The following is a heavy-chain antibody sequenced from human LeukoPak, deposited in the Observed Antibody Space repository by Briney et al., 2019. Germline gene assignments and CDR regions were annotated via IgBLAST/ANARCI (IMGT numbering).Heavy chain of an antibody. J-gene: IGHJ4*02. Sequence: PSETLSLTCTVSGGSISSGDYCWSWVRQPPGKGLEWIGYIYYSGSTYYNPSLKSRVTISVDTSKNQFSLKLSSVTAADTAVYYCASTYYYDSSGYYLFDYWGQGTLVTVSS. D-gene: IGHD3-22*01. CDR1: GGSISSGDYC. CDR2: IYYSGST. CDR3: ASTYYYDSSGYYLFDY. V-gene: IGHV4-30-4*01.